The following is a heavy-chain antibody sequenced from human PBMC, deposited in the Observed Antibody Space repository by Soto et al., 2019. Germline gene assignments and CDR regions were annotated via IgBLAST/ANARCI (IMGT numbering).Heavy chain of an antibody. J-gene: IGHJ3*02. CDR1: GYSISSCYY. D-gene: IGHD2-15*01. CDR3: ARGGDCSGGSCYPGIDAFDI. Sequence: SETLSLTCVVSGYSISSCYYWGWLRKPRGKGLGWIGSIYHSGSTYYNPSLKSRFTISGDTSKNQFSLKLSSVTAADTAVYYCARGGDCSGGSCYPGIDAFDIWGQGTMVTVSS. V-gene: IGHV4-38-2*01. CDR2: IYHSGST.